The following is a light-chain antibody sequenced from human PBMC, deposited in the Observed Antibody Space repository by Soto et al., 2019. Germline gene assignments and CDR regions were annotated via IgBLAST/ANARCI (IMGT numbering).Light chain of an antibody. V-gene: IGKV3-15*01. CDR2: GAS. CDR1: HSVRSH. CDR3: QQYKNWPL. J-gene: IGKJ5*01. Sequence: IVMTQSPSTLSVSPGGGVTLSCRAIHSVRSHLAWYQQKPGQPPRLLIYGASTRATGIPARFSGSGFGTEFTLTISSLQSEDFAVYYCQQYKNWPLFGQGTRLEIK.